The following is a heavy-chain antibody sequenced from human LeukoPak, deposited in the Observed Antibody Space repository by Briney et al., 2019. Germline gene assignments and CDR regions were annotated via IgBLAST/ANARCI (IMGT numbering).Heavy chain of an antibody. V-gene: IGHV1-69*13. CDR2: IIPIFGTA. D-gene: IGHD2-2*02. CDR1: GYTFTSYG. J-gene: IGHJ5*02. CDR3: ARARYCSSTSCYTNWFDP. Sequence: ASVKVSCKASGYTFTSYGISWVRQAPGQGLEWMGGIIPIFGTANYAQKFQGRVTITADESTSTAYMELSSLRSEDTAVYYCARARYCSSTSCYTNWFDPWGQGTLVTVSS.